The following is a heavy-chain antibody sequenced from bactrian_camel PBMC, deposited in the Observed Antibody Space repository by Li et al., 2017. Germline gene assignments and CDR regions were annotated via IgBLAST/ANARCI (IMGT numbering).Heavy chain of an antibody. CDR3: AAGAGDSCLRVTDYRY. D-gene: IGHD2*01. CDR1: GFDFSSNW. J-gene: IGHJ4*01. V-gene: IGHV3S10*01. Sequence: QLVESGGGLVQPGGSLRLSCVASGFDFSSNWMSWVRQAAGKGLEWVSSITNEGINYYVDSAKGRFTISEDNAKNTVFLEMHSLKPEDTAMYYCAAGAGDSCLRVTDYRYWGQGTQVTVS. CDR2: ITNEGIN.